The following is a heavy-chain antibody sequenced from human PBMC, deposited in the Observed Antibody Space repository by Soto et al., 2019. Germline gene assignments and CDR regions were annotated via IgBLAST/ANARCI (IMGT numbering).Heavy chain of an antibody. CDR1: GFAFGSYA. V-gene: IGHV3-23*01. D-gene: IGHD1-26*01. Sequence: GGSLRLSCQVSGFAFGSYAMSWVRQAPGKGLEWVALVQSNHVTYYADSVRGRFTVSRDNSKNTVYLQMDSLRVEDTALYYCAKWLRGGSFYCDFWGQGAMVTVSS. CDR3: AKWLRGGSFYCDF. J-gene: IGHJ4*02. CDR2: VQSNHVT.